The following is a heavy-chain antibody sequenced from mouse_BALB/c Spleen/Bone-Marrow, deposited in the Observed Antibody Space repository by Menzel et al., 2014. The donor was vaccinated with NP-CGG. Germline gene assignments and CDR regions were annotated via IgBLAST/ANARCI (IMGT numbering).Heavy chain of an antibody. CDR3: ASYYYGSSRFAY. CDR1: GFNIKDTY. Sequence: DVQLQESGAELVKPGASVKSSCTASGFNIKDTYMHWVKQRPEQGLEWIGRIDPANGNTKYDPKFQGKATITADTSSNTAYLQLSSLTSEDTAVYYCASYYYGSSRFAYWGQGTLVTVPA. D-gene: IGHD1-1*01. J-gene: IGHJ3*01. CDR2: IDPANGNT. V-gene: IGHV14-3*02.